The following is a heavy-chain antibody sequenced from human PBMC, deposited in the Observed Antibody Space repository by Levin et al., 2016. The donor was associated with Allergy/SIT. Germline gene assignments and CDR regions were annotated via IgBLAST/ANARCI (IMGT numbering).Heavy chain of an antibody. V-gene: IGHV3-23*01. CDR1: AFTFSTYA. J-gene: IGHJ6*03. CDR2: ISGGGANT. Sequence: GGSLRLSCAASAFTFSTYAMTWVRQAPGKGLEWVAAISGGGANTYYADSVKGRFTISRDNSKNTLSLEMNSLRVEDTAVYYCAKDEGSSAYGWGLMVYYMDVWGKGTTVTVSS. CDR3: AKDEGSSAYGWGLMVYYMDV. D-gene: IGHD5-12*01.